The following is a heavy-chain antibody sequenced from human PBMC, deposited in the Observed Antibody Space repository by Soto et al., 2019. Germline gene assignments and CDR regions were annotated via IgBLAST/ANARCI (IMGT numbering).Heavy chain of an antibody. CDR3: ARDLWVEPELYYYGVDV. J-gene: IGHJ6*02. CDR1: GDSISSADYY. Sequence: SETLSLTCTVSGDSISSADYYWSWIRQTPGKGLEWIGHIFYSGTTYYNPSLKSRLTISVDTSKNHFSLRLTSVTAADTAVYYCARDLWVEPELYYYGVDVWGQGTTVTV. D-gene: IGHD1-1*01. V-gene: IGHV4-30-4*01. CDR2: IFYSGTT.